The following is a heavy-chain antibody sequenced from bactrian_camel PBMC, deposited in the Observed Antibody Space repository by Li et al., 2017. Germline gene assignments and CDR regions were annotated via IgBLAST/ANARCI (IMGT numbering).Heavy chain of an antibody. D-gene: IGHD3*01. V-gene: IGHV3S53*01. Sequence: HVQLVESGGGSVQAGGSLRLSCAASGVTYSSHCMGWFRQAPGKEREGVAAIEGDGSTSYADSVKGRFTITKDNAKSTLYLQMNDLKPEDTAEYYCAADCLGYGPDKFRYWGHGTQVTVS. J-gene: IGHJ4*01. CDR2: IEGDGST. CDR1: GVTYSSHC. CDR3: AADCLGYGPDKFRY.